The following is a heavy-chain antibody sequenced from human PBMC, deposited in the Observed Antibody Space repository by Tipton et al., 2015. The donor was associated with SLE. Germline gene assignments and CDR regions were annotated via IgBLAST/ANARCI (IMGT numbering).Heavy chain of an antibody. Sequence: LRLSCTVSGDSISSGYYWGWIRQPPGKGLEWIGSIYHSGSTYYNPSLKSRVTISVDTSKNQFSLKLSSVTAADTAVYYCAGAVTFGGVRVWFDPWGQGTLVTVSS. D-gene: IGHD3-16*01. CDR2: IYHSGST. J-gene: IGHJ5*02. CDR3: AGAVTFGGVRVWFDP. CDR1: GDSISSGYY. V-gene: IGHV4-38-2*02.